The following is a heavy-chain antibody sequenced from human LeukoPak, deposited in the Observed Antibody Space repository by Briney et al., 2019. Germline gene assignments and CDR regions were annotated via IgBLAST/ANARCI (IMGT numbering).Heavy chain of an antibody. J-gene: IGHJ4*02. CDR2: ISGSGGST. CDR3: AKDRTDFWSGYYTPYFDY. Sequence: GGPLRLSCAASGFTFSSYAMSWVRQAPGKGLEWVSAISGSGGSTYYADSVKGRFTISRDNSKNTLYLQMNSLRAEDTAVYYCAKDRTDFWSGYYTPYFDYWGQGTLVTVSS. V-gene: IGHV3-23*01. D-gene: IGHD3-3*01. CDR1: GFTFSSYA.